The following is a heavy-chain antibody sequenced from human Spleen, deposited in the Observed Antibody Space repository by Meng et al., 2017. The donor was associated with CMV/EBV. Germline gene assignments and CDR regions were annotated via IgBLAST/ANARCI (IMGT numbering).Heavy chain of an antibody. J-gene: IGHJ6*02. V-gene: IGHV1-46*01. CDR2: INPTFGST. D-gene: IGHD3-22*01. CDR3: AREWGGYYDSSGSDYYNGMDV. CDR1: GYTFTTYY. Sequence: ASVKVSCKASGYTFTTYYMHWVRQAPGQGLEWMGVINPTFGSTTYAQKFQGRVTMTRDTSTTTVYMELSSLTSEDTAVYYCAREWGGYYDSSGSDYYNGMDVWGQGTTVTVS.